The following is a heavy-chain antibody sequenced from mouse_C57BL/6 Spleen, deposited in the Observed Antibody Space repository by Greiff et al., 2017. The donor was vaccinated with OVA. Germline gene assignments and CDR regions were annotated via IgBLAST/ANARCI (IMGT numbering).Heavy chain of an antibody. V-gene: IGHV5-6*02. CDR3: ARRQSGNSGFDY. D-gene: IGHD1-3*01. J-gene: IGHJ2*01. Sequence: DVKLVESGGDLVKPGGSLKLSCAASGFTFSSYGMSWVRQTPDKRLEWVATISSGGSYTYYPDSVKGRFTISRDNAKNTLYLQMSSLKSEDTAMYYCARRQSGNSGFDYWGQGTTLTVSS. CDR2: ISSGGSYT. CDR1: GFTFSSYG.